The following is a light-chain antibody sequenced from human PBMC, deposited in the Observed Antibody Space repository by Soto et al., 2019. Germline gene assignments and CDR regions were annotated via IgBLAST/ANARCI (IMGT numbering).Light chain of an antibody. CDR1: QSVSSN. V-gene: IGKV3-15*01. J-gene: IGKJ2*01. Sequence: EIVMTQSPATLSVSPGERATLSCRASQSVSSNLAWYQQKPGQAPRLLIYGSSTMATGIPARFSGSASGTEFTLTSSSLQSEDVAVYYCQQYNNWPPYTFGQGTKLEIK. CDR2: GSS. CDR3: QQYNNWPPYT.